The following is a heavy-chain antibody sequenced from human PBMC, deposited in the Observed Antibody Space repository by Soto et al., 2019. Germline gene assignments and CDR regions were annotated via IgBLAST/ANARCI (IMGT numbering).Heavy chain of an antibody. V-gene: IGHV1-46*01. CDR2: INPSGGST. CDR3: ARDYTVTTPQGGDYYYGMDV. D-gene: IGHD4-17*01. CDR1: GYTFTSYY. J-gene: IGHJ6*02. Sequence: ASVKVSCKASGYTFTSYYMHWVRQAPGQGLEWMGIINPSGGSTSYAQKFQGRVTMIRDTSTSTVYMELSSLRSEDTAVYYCARDYTVTTPQGGDYYYGMDVWGQGTTVTVSS.